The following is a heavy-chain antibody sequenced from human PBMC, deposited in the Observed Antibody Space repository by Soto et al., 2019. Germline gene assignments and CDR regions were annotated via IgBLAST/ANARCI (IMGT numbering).Heavy chain of an antibody. J-gene: IGHJ6*02. V-gene: IGHV3-23*01. CDR1: GFTFSSYA. CDR2: ISGSGGST. CDR3: ARYYYDSSGYYGKRGIYYYGMDV. Sequence: GGSLRLSCAASGFTFSSYAMSWVRQAPGKGLEWVSAISGSGGSTYYADSVKGRFTISRDNSKNTLYLQMNSLRAEDTAVYYCARYYYDSSGYYGKRGIYYYGMDVWGQGTTVTVSS. D-gene: IGHD3-22*01.